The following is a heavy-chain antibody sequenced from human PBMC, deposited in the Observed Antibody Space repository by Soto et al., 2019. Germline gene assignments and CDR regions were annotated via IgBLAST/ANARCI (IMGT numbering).Heavy chain of an antibody. V-gene: IGHV4-59*08. CDR2: IYYSGST. CDR1: GGSISSYY. CDR3: ARHDFVVVPAAIGGPRRGGDEPTYSKLPYYYYYYMDV. J-gene: IGHJ6*03. Sequence: SETLSLTCTVSGGSISSYYWSWIRQPPGKGLEWIGYIYYSGSTNYNPSLKSRVTISVDTSKNQFSLKLSSVTAADTAVYYCARHDFVVVPAAIGGPRRGGDEPTYSKLPYYYYYYMDVWGKGTTVTVSS. D-gene: IGHD2-2*01.